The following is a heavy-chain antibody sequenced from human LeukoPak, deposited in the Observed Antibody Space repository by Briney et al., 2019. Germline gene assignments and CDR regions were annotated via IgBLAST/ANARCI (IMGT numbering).Heavy chain of an antibody. D-gene: IGHD3-22*01. CDR2: INAGNGNT. CDR1: GYTFTSYA. Sequence: ASVKVSCKASGYTFTSYAMHWVRQAPGQRLEWMGWINAGNGNTKYSQKFQGRVTITRDTSASTAYMELSSLRSEDTAVYYCAREERWSSGYSYYYYYYGMDVWGQGTTVTVSS. CDR3: AREERWSSGYSYYYYYYGMDV. J-gene: IGHJ6*02. V-gene: IGHV1-3*01.